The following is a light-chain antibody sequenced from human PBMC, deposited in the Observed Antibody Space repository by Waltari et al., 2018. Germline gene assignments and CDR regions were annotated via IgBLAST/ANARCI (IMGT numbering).Light chain of an antibody. Sequence: QSALTQPRSVSGSPGQSVTISCTGTSSAVGGYNHVSWYQQHPGKAPKLMIYDVSKRPSGVPDRFSGSKSGNTASLTISGLQAEDEADYYCCSYAGSYTLVFGGGTKLTVL. CDR3: CSYAGSYTLV. CDR1: SSAVGGYNH. V-gene: IGLV2-11*01. J-gene: IGLJ2*01. CDR2: DVS.